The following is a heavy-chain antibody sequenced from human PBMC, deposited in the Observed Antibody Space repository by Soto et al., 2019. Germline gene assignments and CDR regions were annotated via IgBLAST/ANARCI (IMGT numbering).Heavy chain of an antibody. V-gene: IGHV4-59*08. CDR3: ATSRYYDFWSGYRGFDY. J-gene: IGHJ4*02. CDR2: IYYSGST. CDR1: GGSISSYY. Sequence: SETLSLTCTVSGGSISSYYWSWIRQPPGKGLEWIGCIYYSGSTNYNPSLKGRVTISVDTSKNQFSLKLSSVTAADTAVYYCATSRYYDFWSGYRGFDYWGQGTLVTVSS. D-gene: IGHD3-3*01.